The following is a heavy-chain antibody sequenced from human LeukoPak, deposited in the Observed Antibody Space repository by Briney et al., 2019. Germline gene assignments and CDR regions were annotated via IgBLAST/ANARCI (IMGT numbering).Heavy chain of an antibody. D-gene: IGHD4-17*01. V-gene: IGHV4-31*03. J-gene: IGHJ5*02. CDR1: GGSISSGGYY. Sequence: SETLSLTCTVSGGSISSGGYYWSWIRQHPGKGLEWFGYIYYSGSTYYNPSLKSRVTISVDTSKNQFSLKLSSVTAADTAVYYCAREDYGDYWFDPWGQGTLVTVSS. CDR3: AREDYGDYWFDP. CDR2: IYYSGST.